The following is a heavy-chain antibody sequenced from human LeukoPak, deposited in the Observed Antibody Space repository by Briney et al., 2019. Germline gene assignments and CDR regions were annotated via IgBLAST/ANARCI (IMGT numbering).Heavy chain of an antibody. D-gene: IGHD3-10*01. CDR1: GFTFSNAW. Sequence: PGGSLRLSCAASGFTFSNAWMSWVRQAPGKGLEWVGRIKSKTDGGTTDYAAPVKGRFTISRDDSKNTLYLQMNSLKTEDTAVYYCTTDLPYYYGSGSSKYYYYYYYMDVWGKGTTVTVSS. CDR3: TTDLPYYYGSGSSKYYYYYYYMDV. CDR2: IKSKTDGGTT. J-gene: IGHJ6*03. V-gene: IGHV3-15*01.